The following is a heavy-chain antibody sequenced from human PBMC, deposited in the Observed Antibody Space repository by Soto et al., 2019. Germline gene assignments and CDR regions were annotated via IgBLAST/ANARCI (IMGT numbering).Heavy chain of an antibody. CDR3: ARRPRYSNYVDY. Sequence: QITLKEAGPTLVKPTQTLTLTCTFSGFSLSTSGVGVGWIRQPPGKALEWLALIYWNDDKRYSPSLKSRLTIAKDTYKNQVVLNMTNMDPGATATYFCARRPRYSNYVDYWGQGTLVTVSS. D-gene: IGHD4-4*01. J-gene: IGHJ4*02. CDR1: GFSLSTSGVG. V-gene: IGHV2-5*01. CDR2: IYWNDDK.